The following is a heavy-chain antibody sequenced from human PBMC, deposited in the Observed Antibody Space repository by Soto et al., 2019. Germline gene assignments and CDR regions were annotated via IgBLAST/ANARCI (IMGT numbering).Heavy chain of an antibody. CDR1: GFTFSSHD. CDR3: ARDIRYQPDY. J-gene: IGHJ4*02. V-gene: IGHV3-33*01. D-gene: IGHD2-2*01. Sequence: QVQLVESGGGVVQPGRSLRLSCAASGFTFSSHDMHWVRQAPGKGLEWVAVIWSDGNNKHYADSVKGRFTISRDNLKNTLYLQIDSLRAEDTAVYYCARDIRYQPDYWGQGTLVTVSS. CDR2: IWSDGNNK.